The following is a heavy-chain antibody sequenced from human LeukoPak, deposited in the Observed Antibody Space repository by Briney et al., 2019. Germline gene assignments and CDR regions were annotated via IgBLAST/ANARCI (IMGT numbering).Heavy chain of an antibody. V-gene: IGHV3-23*01. CDR1: GFTVSSYA. J-gene: IGHJ4*02. CDR3: AKAGIAAAGTYFDY. D-gene: IGHD6-13*01. CDR2: ISGSGGST. Sequence: GGSLRLSCAASGFTVSSYAMSWVRQAPGKGLEWVSAISGSGGSTYYADSVKGRFTISRDNSKNTLHLQMNSPRAEDTAVYYCAKAGIAAAGTYFDYWGQGTLVAVSS.